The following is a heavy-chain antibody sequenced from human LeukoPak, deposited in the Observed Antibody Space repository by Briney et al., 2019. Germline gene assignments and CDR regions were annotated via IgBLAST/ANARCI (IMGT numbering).Heavy chain of an antibody. CDR3: AREASSQYDPPSMDV. CDR2: IRYDGSNK. Sequence: GGSLRLSCAASGFTFSSYGMHWVRQAPGKGLEWVAFIRYDGSNKYYADSVKGRFTISRDNSKNTLYLQMNSLRAEDTAVYYCAREASSQYDPPSMDVWGKGTTVTVSS. D-gene: IGHD3-3*01. V-gene: IGHV3-30*02. CDR1: GFTFSSYG. J-gene: IGHJ6*03.